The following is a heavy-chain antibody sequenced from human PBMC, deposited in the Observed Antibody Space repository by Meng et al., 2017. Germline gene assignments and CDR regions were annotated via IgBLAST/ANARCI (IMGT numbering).Heavy chain of an antibody. D-gene: IGHD3-22*01. J-gene: IGHJ4*02. CDR1: GYTFTSYA. CDR3: ARRYYYDSSGYYFYVFGY. V-gene: IGHV7-4-1*02. Sequence: LRKPGSELKRPGASVKVSGKASGYTFTSYAMNWVRQAPGQGLEWMGWINTNTGNPTYAQGFTGRFVFSLDTSVSTAYLQISSLKAEDTAVYYCARRYYYDSSGYYFYVFGYWGQGTLVTVSS. CDR2: INTNTGNP.